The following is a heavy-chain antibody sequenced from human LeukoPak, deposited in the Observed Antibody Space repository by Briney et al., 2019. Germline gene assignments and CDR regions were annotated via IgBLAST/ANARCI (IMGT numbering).Heavy chain of an antibody. V-gene: IGHV3-43*02. CDR2: ISGDGGST. D-gene: IGHD3-22*01. J-gene: IGHJ1*01. Sequence: QPGGSLRLSCAASGFTFDDYAMHWVRQAPGKGLEWVSLISGDGGSTYYGDSVKGRFTISRDNSKNSLYLQMNSLGTEDTALYYCAKDSSGYYYVFQHWGQGTLVTVSS. CDR1: GFTFDDYA. CDR3: AKDSSGYYYVFQH.